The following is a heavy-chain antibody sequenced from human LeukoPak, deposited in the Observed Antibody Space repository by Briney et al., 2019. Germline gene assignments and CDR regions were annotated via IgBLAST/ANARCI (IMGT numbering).Heavy chain of an antibody. V-gene: IGHV3-11*04. J-gene: IGHJ4*02. CDR1: GFTFSDYY. Sequence: GGSLRLSCAASGFTFSDYYMSWIRQAPRKGLEWVSYISSSGSTIYYADSVKGRFTISRDNAKNSLYLQMNSLRAEDTAVYYCARDISPEPYDYVWGSYRYRAQYYFDYWGQGTLVTVSS. D-gene: IGHD3-16*02. CDR3: ARDISPEPYDYVWGSYRYRAQYYFDY. CDR2: ISSSGSTI.